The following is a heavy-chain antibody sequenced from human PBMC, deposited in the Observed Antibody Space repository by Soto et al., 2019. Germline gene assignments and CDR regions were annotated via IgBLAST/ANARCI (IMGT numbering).Heavy chain of an antibody. J-gene: IGHJ4*02. CDR2: ISTDGSIT. CDR1: GLIFSNYR. Sequence: GGSLRLSCAASGLIFSNYRMHWVRQAPGKGLVWVSCISTDGSITNYADSVKGRFTVSRDNAKNTLYLQMDSLRAEDTALYYCARDTDGLHYWGQGTMVTVSS. CDR3: ARDTDGLHY. V-gene: IGHV3-74*01.